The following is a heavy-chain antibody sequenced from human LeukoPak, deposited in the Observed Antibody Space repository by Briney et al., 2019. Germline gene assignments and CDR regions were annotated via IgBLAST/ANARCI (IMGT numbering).Heavy chain of an antibody. J-gene: IGHJ5*02. V-gene: IGHV3-21*01. CDR2: ISSSSSYI. Sequence: GGSLRLSCAASGFTFSSYSMNWVRQAPGKGLEWVSSISSSSSYIYYADSVKGRLTISRDNAKNSLYLQMNSLRAEDTAVYYCARTGRITIFGVVPSNWFDPWGQGTLVTVSS. CDR1: GFTFSSYS. CDR3: ARTGRITIFGVVPSNWFDP. D-gene: IGHD3-3*01.